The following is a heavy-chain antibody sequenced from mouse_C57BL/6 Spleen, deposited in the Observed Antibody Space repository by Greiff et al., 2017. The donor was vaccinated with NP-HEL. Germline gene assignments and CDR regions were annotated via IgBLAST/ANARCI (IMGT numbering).Heavy chain of an antibody. Sequence: VQLQQPGAELVKPGASVKMSCKASGYTFTSYWITWVKQRPGQGLEWIGDIYPGSGGTNYNEKFKSKATLTVDTSSSTAYMQLSSLTSEDSSVYCGARDYSNSWYFDVWGTGTTVTVSS. CDR1: GYTFTSYW. CDR3: ARDYSNSWYFDV. D-gene: IGHD2-5*01. V-gene: IGHV1-55*01. J-gene: IGHJ1*03. CDR2: IYPGSGGT.